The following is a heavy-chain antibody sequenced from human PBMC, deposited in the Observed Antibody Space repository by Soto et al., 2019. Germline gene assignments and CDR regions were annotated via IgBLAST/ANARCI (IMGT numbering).Heavy chain of an antibody. CDR1: GFTFSSYA. J-gene: IGHJ4*02. V-gene: IGHV3-23*01. Sequence: EVQLLESGGGLVQPGGSLRLSCAASGFTFSSYAMSWVRQAPGKGLEWVSAISGSGGSTYYADSVKGRFTISRDNSKNTLYLQMNSLRGEDTVVYYCAKGRGYCSSASCYVGSDYWGQGTLVTVSS. CDR2: ISGSGGST. CDR3: AKGRGYCSSASCYVGSDY. D-gene: IGHD2-2*01.